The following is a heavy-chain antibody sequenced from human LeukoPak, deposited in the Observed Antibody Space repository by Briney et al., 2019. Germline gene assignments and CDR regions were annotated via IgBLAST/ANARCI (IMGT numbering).Heavy chain of an antibody. CDR1: GGSFSGYY. Sequence: KPSETLSLTCAVYGGSFSGYYWSWIRQPPGKGLEWIGEINHSGSTNYNPSLKSRVTISVYTSKTQFSLKLSSVTAADTAVYYCAAFSRVRGYYFDYWGQGTLVTVSS. V-gene: IGHV4-34*01. CDR3: AAFSRVRGYYFDY. J-gene: IGHJ4*02. D-gene: IGHD3-3*02. CDR2: INHSGST.